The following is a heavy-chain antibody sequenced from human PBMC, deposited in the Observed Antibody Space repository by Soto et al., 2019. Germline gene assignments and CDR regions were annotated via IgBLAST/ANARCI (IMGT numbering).Heavy chain of an antibody. CDR2: ISAYNGNT. J-gene: IGHJ6*02. V-gene: IGHV1-18*04. CDR3: ARGLARLTYYGMDV. Sequence: GXSAKVSSKASCYTFTSYGISWVRQAPGQGLEWMGWISAYNGNTNYAQKLQGRVTMTTDTSTSTAYMELRSLRSDDTAVYYCARGLARLTYYGMDVWGQGTTVTVSS. CDR1: CYTFTSYG. D-gene: IGHD6-25*01.